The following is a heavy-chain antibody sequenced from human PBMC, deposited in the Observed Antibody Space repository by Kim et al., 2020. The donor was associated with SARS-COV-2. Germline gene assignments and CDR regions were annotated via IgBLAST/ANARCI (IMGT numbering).Heavy chain of an antibody. Sequence: GGSLRLSCAASGFTFSDYYIRWIRQAPGKGLQWVAYIWYSGSGTNYADSVKGRFTISRDDANNSVNLQMNSLRDEDTAIYYCGRGPTRFNGILNYRDSWGRGIQVSVS. CDR2: IWYSGSGT. J-gene: IGHJ4*02. V-gene: IGHV3-11*05. D-gene: IGHD3-3*01. CDR1: GFTFSDYY. CDR3: GRGPTRFNGILNYRDS.